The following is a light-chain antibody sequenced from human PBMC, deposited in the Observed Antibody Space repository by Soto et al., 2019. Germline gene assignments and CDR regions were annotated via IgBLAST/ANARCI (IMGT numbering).Light chain of an antibody. J-gene: IGLJ3*02. V-gene: IGLV2-14*01. CDR1: SSDVGGYNY. CDR3: SSYTSSSPRV. CDR2: EVS. Sequence: QSVLTQPASVSGSPGQSITISCTGTSSDVGGYNYVSWYQQHPGKAPKLMLYEVSNRPSGVSNRFSGSKSGNTASLTISGLQAEDEDDYYCSSYTSSSPRVFGGGTKLTV.